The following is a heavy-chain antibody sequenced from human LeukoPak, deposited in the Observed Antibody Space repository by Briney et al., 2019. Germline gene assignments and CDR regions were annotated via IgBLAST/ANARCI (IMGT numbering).Heavy chain of an antibody. V-gene: IGHV3-53*01. D-gene: IGHD2-15*01. CDR1: GFTVSSNY. CDR2: IYSDGST. J-gene: IGHJ4*02. Sequence: PGGSLRLSCAASGFTVSSNYTSWVRQAPGKGLEWVSLIYSDGSTYYADSVKGRFSISRHNSKNTLYLQMNSLRAEDTAVYYCTRVTGRTNDYWGQGTLVTVSS. CDR3: TRVTGRTNDY.